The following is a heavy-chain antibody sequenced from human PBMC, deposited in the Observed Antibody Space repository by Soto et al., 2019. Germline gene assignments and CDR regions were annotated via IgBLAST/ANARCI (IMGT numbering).Heavy chain of an antibody. CDR1: GGPFSGYY. V-gene: IGHV4-34*01. Sequence: TSETLSLTCAVYGGPFSGYYWSWIRQPPGKGLEWIGEINHSGSTNYNPSLKSRVTISVDTSKNQFSLKLSSVTAADTAVYYCRVYYYDSSGYYYMDYWGQGTLVTVS. D-gene: IGHD3-22*01. CDR2: INHSGST. CDR3: RVYYYDSSGYYYMDY. J-gene: IGHJ4*02.